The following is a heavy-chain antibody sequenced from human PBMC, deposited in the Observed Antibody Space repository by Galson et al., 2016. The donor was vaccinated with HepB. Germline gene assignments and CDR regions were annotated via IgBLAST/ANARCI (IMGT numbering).Heavy chain of an antibody. CDR1: GASVTSDYHY. Sequence: LSLTCSVSGASVTSDYHYWTWIRQPPGKELEWIGYIYYRGSTKYRSSLESRVTISLDTSKNEFSLNLRSVTAADTATYFCARFVHCCGDCYSVFDLWGRGTLVTVSS. V-gene: IGHV4-61*01. J-gene: IGHJ4*02. CDR2: IYYRGST. D-gene: IGHD2-21*02. CDR3: ARFVHCCGDCYSVFDL.